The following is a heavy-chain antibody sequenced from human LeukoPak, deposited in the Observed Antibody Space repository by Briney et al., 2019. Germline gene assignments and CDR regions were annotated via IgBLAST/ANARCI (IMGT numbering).Heavy chain of an antibody. CDR2: INPNSGGT. CDR1: GYTFTGYY. J-gene: IGHJ4*02. V-gene: IGHV1-2*02. CDR3: ARGYGSGIRGVIVGY. D-gene: IGHD3-10*01. Sequence: GASVKVSCKASGYTFTGYYMHWVRQAPGQGREWMGWINPNSGGTNYAQKFQGRVTMTRDTSISTAYMELSRLRSDDTAVYYCARGYGSGIRGVIVGYWGQGTLVTVSS.